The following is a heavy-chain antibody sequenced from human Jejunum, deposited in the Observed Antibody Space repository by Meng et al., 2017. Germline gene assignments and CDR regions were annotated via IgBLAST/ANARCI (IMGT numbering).Heavy chain of an antibody. V-gene: IGHV2-5*01. CDR2: IYWNDEK. CDR3: AHRVHLYTCSWSY. J-gene: IGHJ4*02. D-gene: IGHD1-1*01. CDR1: GSSLTTSGEG. Sequence: PLKDPGPPWGKPTQTLTRTCTFSGSSLTTSGEGVGWIRQPPGKALEWLALIYWNDEKHYSPSLKSRLTITKDTSKNQVVLTMTNMDPVDTATYYCAHRVHLYTCSWSYWGQGTLVTVSS.